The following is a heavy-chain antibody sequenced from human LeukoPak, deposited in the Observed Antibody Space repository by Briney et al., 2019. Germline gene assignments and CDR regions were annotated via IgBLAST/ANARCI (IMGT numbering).Heavy chain of an antibody. J-gene: IGHJ1*01. CDR2: ISAYNGNT. D-gene: IGHD6-6*01. V-gene: IGHV1-18*01. Sequence: ASVKVSCKASGYSFTSYGISWVRQAPGQGLEWMGWISAYNGNTNYAQKLQGRVTMTTDTSTSTAYMELRSLRSDDTAVYYCARSREVEQLEYFQHWGQGTLVTVSS. CDR1: GYSFTSYG. CDR3: ARSREVEQLEYFQH.